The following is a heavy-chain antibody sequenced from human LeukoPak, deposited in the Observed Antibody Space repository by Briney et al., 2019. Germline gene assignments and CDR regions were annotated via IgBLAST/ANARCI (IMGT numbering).Heavy chain of an antibody. V-gene: IGHV3-23*01. D-gene: IGHD6-13*01. J-gene: IGHJ4*02. CDR2: ISGSGGST. CDR1: GFTFSSYA. Sequence: GGSLRLSCAASGFTFSSYAMSWVRQAPGKGLEWVSAISGSGGSTYYVDSVKGRFTISRDNSKNTLYLQMNSLRAEDTAVYYCAKDRYSGSWYGTNDYWGQGTLVTVSS. CDR3: AKDRYSGSWYGTNDY.